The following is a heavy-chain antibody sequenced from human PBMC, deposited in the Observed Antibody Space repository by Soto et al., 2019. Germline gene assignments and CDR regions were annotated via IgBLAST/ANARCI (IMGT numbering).Heavy chain of an antibody. CDR3: AKGDYDFWSGYYIRTLDAFDI. D-gene: IGHD3-3*01. CDR2: ISSSSSTI. V-gene: IGHV3-48*01. CDR1: GFTFSSYS. J-gene: IGHJ3*02. Sequence: PGGSLRLSCAASGFTFSSYSMNWVRQAPGKGLEWVSYISSSSSTIYYADSVKGRFTISRDNAKNSLYLQMNSLRAEDTAVYYCAKGDYDFWSGYYIRTLDAFDIWGQGTMVTVSS.